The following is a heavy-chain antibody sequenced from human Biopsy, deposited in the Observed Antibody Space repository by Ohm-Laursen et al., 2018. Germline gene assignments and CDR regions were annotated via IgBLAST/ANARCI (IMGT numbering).Heavy chain of an antibody. CDR1: GGSIKSYY. CDR2: IYYTGHT. J-gene: IGHJ4*02. D-gene: IGHD7-27*01. CDR3: ARLTGDPSY. V-gene: IGHV4-59*07. Sequence: SDTLSLTCLVSGGSIKSYYWNWIRQSPGKGLEWIGFIYYTGHTNYNPSLKSRATISVDTSKNQFSLKVISVTAVDTAVYYCARLTGDPSYWGQGILVTVSS.